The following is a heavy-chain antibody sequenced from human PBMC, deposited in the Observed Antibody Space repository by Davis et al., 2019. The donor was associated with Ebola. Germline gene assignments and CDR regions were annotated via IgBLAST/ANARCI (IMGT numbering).Heavy chain of an antibody. CDR1: GFTFSSYW. D-gene: IGHD2-15*01. J-gene: IGHJ6*02. Sequence: PGGSLRLSCAASGFTFSSYWMHWVRQAPGKGLVWVSRINIDGSRTTYADSVKGRFTIARHNARNTLYLQMNSLRAEDTAVYYGARDLVVLVATTDDGYYYGMDVWGQGTTVTVSS. V-gene: IGHV3-74*01. CDR2: INIDGSRT. CDR3: ARDLVVLVATTDDGYYYGMDV.